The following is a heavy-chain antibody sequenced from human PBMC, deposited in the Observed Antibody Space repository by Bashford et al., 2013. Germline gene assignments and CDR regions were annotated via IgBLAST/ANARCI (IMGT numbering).Heavy chain of an antibody. J-gene: IGHJ6*02. D-gene: IGHD2-21*02. CDR2: IYYSGST. V-gene: IGHV4-31*03. CDR1: GGSISSGGYY. Sequence: SETLSLTCTVSGGSISSGGYYWSWIRQHPGKGLEWIGYIYYSGSTYYNPSLKSRVTISVDTSKNQFSLKLSSVTAADTAVYYCARVGCGGDCYYAPYYYGMDVWGQGTTVTVSS. CDR3: ARVGCGGDCYYAPYYYGMDV.